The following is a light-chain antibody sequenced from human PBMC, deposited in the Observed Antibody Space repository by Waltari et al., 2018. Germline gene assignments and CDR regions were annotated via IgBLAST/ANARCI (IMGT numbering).Light chain of an antibody. CDR1: QRISTN. V-gene: IGKV3-15*01. CDR3: HQYNDWPRS. Sequence: EVVMTQSPAALSLFPGERVTLSCRASQRISTNLAWYQQRPGQAPRLLFYGAFIRATDTPARFSASASGTDFTLTISGLQSEDFAIYYCHQYNDWPRSFGQGTTVEVK. J-gene: IGKJ1*01. CDR2: GAF.